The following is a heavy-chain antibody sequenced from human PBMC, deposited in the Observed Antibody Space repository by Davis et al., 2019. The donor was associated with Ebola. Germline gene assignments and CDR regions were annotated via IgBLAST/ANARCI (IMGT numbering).Heavy chain of an antibody. V-gene: IGHV3-21*01. Sequence: GGSLRLSCVVSGFNFYNYAMSWVRQAPGKGLEWVSSISISSTFIYYADSVRGRFTVSRDNAKNSLSLQMDSLRAEDTAVYYCAGGESGWDASDIWGRGTMVIVSS. CDR1: GFNFYNYA. J-gene: IGHJ3*02. CDR2: ISISSTFI. D-gene: IGHD6-19*01. CDR3: AGGESGWDASDI.